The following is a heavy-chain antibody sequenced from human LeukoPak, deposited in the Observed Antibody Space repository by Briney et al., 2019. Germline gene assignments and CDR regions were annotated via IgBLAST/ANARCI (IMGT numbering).Heavy chain of an antibody. CDR2: IIPIFGTA. CDR1: GGTFSSYA. Sequence: SVKVSCKASGGTFSSYAISWVRQATGQGLEWMGGIIPIFGTANYAQKFQGRVTITTDESTSTAYMELSSLRSEDTAVYYCARASYYYDSSGYYFNWFDPWGQGTLVTVSS. V-gene: IGHV1-69*05. CDR3: ARASYYYDSSGYYFNWFDP. J-gene: IGHJ5*02. D-gene: IGHD3-22*01.